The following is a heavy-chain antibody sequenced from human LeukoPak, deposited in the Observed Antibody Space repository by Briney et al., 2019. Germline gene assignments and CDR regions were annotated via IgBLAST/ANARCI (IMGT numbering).Heavy chain of an antibody. CDR1: GYTFTSYD. Sequence: ASVKVSCKASGYTFTSYDINWVRQATGQGLEWMGWMNPNSGNTGYAQKFQGRVTITRNTSISTAYMELSSLRAEDTAVYYCAKGPKVSRAGFNDYWGQGTLVTVSS. V-gene: IGHV1-8*03. CDR3: AKGPKVSRAGFNDY. J-gene: IGHJ4*02. D-gene: IGHD3-10*01. CDR2: MNPNSGNT.